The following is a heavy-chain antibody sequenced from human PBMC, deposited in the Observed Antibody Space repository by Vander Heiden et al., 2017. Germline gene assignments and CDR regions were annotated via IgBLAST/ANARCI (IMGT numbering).Heavy chain of an antibody. Sequence: QVHMWESGGGVVQPGRSLRLSCEASGFTFSSDGMHWVRQAPGKGLEWVAVISYDGSNKYYADSVKGRFTISRDNSKNTLYLQMNSLRAEDTAVYYCARLPSYDSRNYWGQGTLVTVSS. J-gene: IGHJ4*02. V-gene: IGHV3-30*03. CDR2: ISYDGSNK. CDR1: GFTFSSDG. D-gene: IGHD3-22*01. CDR3: ARLPSYDSRNY.